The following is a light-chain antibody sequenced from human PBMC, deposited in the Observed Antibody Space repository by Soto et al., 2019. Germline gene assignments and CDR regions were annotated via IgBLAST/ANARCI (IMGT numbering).Light chain of an antibody. CDR1: SSNIGSKY. CDR3: AAWVDSLSSEV. J-gene: IGLJ2*01. V-gene: IGLV1-47*01. CDR2: RNN. Sequence: QSVLPQPPSASGTPGQRVTIPCSGSSSNIGSKYVYWYQQLPGTAPKLLIYRNNQRPSGVPDRFSGSKSGTSASLAISGLRSEDEADYYCAAWVDSLSSEVFGGGTKLPVL.